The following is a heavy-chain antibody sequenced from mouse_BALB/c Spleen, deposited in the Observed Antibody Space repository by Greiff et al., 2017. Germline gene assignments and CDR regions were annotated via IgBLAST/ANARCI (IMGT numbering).Heavy chain of an antibody. CDR1: GFTFSSFG. D-gene: IGHD2-4*01. J-gene: IGHJ4*01. CDR2: ISSGSSTI. CDR3: ARGGITTYYYAMDY. V-gene: IGHV5-17*02. Sequence: EVQLVESGGGLVQPGGSRKLSCAASGFTFSSFGMHWVRQAPEKGLEWVAYISSGSSTIYYADTVKGRFTISRDNPKNTLFLQMTSLRSEDTAMYYCARGGITTYYYAMDYWGQGTSVTVSS.